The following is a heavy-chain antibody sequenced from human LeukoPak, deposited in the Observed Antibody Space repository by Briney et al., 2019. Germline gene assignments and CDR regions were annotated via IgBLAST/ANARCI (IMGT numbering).Heavy chain of an antibody. CDR1: GGTFINYP. Sequence: ASMKVSCKASGGTFINYPINWVRQAPGQGLEWMGRIVPSIGAAKYAQKFQGRVTISADRSTSTAYMELNSLRSEDTAVYYCARDYPLTGDTFDHWGQGTLVIVSS. CDR2: IVPSIGAA. V-gene: IGHV1-69*08. J-gene: IGHJ4*02. CDR3: ARDYPLTGDTFDH. D-gene: IGHD1-20*01.